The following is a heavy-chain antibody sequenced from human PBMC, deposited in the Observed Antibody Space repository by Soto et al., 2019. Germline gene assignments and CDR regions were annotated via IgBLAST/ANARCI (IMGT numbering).Heavy chain of an antibody. J-gene: IGHJ4*02. V-gene: IGHV3-23*01. CDR2: ISGSGTMK. D-gene: IGHD2-2*02. CDR1: VFTFINHA. CDR3: AKEAEENEQVPIPGDN. Sequence: GWSLRLSCVSSVFTFINHAMTWVRQAPGKGLEWVSGISGSGTMKYYADSVRGHSTISRENAKNTLHLQMDNLRVEDTAVYYCAKEAEENEQVPIPGDNWGQGTLVTVSS.